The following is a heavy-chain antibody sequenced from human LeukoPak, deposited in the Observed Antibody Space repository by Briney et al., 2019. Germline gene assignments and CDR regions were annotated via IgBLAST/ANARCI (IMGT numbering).Heavy chain of an antibody. Sequence: GESLKISCKGSGYSFPTYWIGWVRQMPGKGLEWMGIIYPGDSDTRYSPSFQGQVTISADESITTAYLQWSSLRASDTAMYYCARMSGTYYFDYWGQGTLVTVSS. CDR3: ARMSGTYYFDY. D-gene: IGHD3-10*01. CDR2: IYPGDSDT. V-gene: IGHV5-51*01. J-gene: IGHJ4*02. CDR1: GYSFPTYW.